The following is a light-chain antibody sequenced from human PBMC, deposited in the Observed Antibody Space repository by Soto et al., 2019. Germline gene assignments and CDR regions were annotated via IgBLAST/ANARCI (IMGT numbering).Light chain of an antibody. J-gene: IGKJ1*01. V-gene: IGKV3-20*01. CDR1: QSVSSIY. CDR3: QQYCGSWT. CDR2: GAS. Sequence: ELVLTQSQCTLSLSPGARATLSCRASQSVSSIYLAWYQQKPGQAPRLVLYGASNRATGVPDRFGGSGSGTVFSIIISRLEPDEFAVYYCQQYCGSWTFGLGTKVEIK.